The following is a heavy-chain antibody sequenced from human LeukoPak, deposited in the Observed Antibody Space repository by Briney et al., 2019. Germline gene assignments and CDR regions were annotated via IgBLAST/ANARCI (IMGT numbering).Heavy chain of an antibody. CDR2: ISGSGDNT. D-gene: IGHD6-13*01. CDR3: ARSLPYGTTWYGRSDF. CDR1: GFTFSSYA. J-gene: IGHJ4*02. V-gene: IGHV3-23*01. Sequence: SGGSLRLSCAASGFTFSSYAMSWVRQAPGKGLEWVSGISGSGDNTYYADSVKGRFTISRDNSKNTLYVQVNSLGTEDTAIYYCARSLPYGTTWYGRSDFWGQGTLVTVSS.